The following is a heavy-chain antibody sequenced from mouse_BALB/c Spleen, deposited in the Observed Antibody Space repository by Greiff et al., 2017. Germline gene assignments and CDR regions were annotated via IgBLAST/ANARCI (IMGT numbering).Heavy chain of an antibody. J-gene: IGHJ4*01. CDR2: ISYSGST. V-gene: IGHV3-2*02. CDR3: AHYGNYEGYYAMDY. Sequence: EVKLMESGPGLVKPSQSLSLTCTVTGYSITSDYAWNWIRQFPGNKLEWMGYISYSGSTSYNPSLKSRISITRDTSKNQFFLQLNSVTTEDTATYYCAHYGNYEGYYAMDYWGQGTSVTVSS. CDR1: GYSITSDYA. D-gene: IGHD2-1*01.